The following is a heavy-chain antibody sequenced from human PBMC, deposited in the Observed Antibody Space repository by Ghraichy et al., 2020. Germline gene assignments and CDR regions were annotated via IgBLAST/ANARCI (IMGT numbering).Heavy chain of an antibody. Sequence: ASVKVSCKASGYTFTSYYMHWVRQAPGQGLEWMGIINPSGGSTSYAQKFQGRLTMTRDTSTSTVYMELSSLRSEDRAVYYCARDRGYYGSGSSWGGMDVWGQGTTVTVSS. D-gene: IGHD3-10*01. CDR3: ARDRGYYGSGSSWGGMDV. CDR1: GYTFTSYY. J-gene: IGHJ6*02. V-gene: IGHV1-46*01. CDR2: INPSGGST.